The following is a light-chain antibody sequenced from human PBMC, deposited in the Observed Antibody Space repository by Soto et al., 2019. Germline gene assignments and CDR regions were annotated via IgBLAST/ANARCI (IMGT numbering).Light chain of an antibody. J-gene: IGLJ2*01. V-gene: IGLV2-8*01. CDR2: EVS. CDR1: SSDVGGYNY. Sequence: QSVLTQPPSASGSPGQSVTISCTGTSSDVGGYNYVSWYQQHPGKAPKLMIYEVSERPSGVPDRFSGSKSGNTASLTVSGLQAEDEDDYYCSSYAGSNNFVVFGGGTKLTVL. CDR3: SSYAGSNNFVV.